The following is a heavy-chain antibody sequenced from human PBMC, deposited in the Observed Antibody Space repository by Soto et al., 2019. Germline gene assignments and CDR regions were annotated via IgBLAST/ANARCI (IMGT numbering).Heavy chain of an antibody. D-gene: IGHD3-3*01. Sequence: PGAPLKISCKGSGYSFTNYWIGWVRTMPGEGLEWMGTVYLGDSDTRYSPSFQGRVAISAEKPISAAYLRGGSLKPWDTAMYYCGGANFWNAGFFAINSFAPGGQGTLVTFSS. CDR2: VYLGDSDT. CDR1: GYSFTNYW. J-gene: IGHJ5*02. CDR3: GGANFWNAGFFAINSFAP. V-gene: IGHV5-51*01.